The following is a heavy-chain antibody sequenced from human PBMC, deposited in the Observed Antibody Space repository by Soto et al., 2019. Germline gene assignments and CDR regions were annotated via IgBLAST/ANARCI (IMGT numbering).Heavy chain of an antibody. CDR3: VQGIAAAGVYYGMDV. Sequence: EVQLLESGGGLVQPGGSLRLSCAASGFTFSSYAMSWVRQAPGKGLEWVSAISGSGGSTYYADSVKGRFTISRDNSKNTLYLQMNSLRAEDTAVYYCVQGIAAAGVYYGMDVWGQGTTVTVSS. CDR2: ISGSGGST. D-gene: IGHD6-13*01. CDR1: GFTFSSYA. V-gene: IGHV3-23*01. J-gene: IGHJ6*02.